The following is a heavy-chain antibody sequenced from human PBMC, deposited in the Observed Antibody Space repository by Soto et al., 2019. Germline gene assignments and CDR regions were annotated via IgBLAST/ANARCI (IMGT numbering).Heavy chain of an antibody. CDR1: GFTFSSYA. J-gene: IGHJ4*02. V-gene: IGHV3-23*01. Sequence: GGSLRLSCAASGFTFSSYAMSWVRQAPGKGLEWVSGISGSSGSTYYADSVKGRFTISRDNSKNTLYLQMNSLRAEDTAVFYCAKPSSMIVVVMYYFEYRGKGTLFTVSS. CDR3: AKPSSMIVVVMYYFEY. D-gene: IGHD3-22*01. CDR2: ISGSSGST.